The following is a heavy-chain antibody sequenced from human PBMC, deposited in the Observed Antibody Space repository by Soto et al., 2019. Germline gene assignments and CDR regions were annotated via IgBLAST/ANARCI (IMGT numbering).Heavy chain of an antibody. Sequence: QVQLVQSGAEVKKPGASVKVSCKASGYTFTTYDINWVRQATGQGLEWMGWLNPKSGDTVYAQKFQGRVTMTRDTSMSTAYMELSSLKSEDTAVYYCARFPQPVIPAAVVASHYSGMDVWGQGITVTVSS. V-gene: IGHV1-8*01. CDR2: LNPKSGDT. CDR1: GYTFTTYD. CDR3: ARFPQPVIPAAVVASHYSGMDV. D-gene: IGHD2-2*01. J-gene: IGHJ6*02.